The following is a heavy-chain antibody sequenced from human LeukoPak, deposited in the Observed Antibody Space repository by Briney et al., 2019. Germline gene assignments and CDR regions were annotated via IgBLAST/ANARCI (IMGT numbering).Heavy chain of an antibody. CDR2: ISGSGGST. CDR1: GFTFSSYA. D-gene: IGHD4-23*01. Sequence: GGSLRLSCAASGFTFSSYAMSWVRQAPGKGLEWVSAISGSGGSTYYADSVKGRFTISRDNSKNTLYLQMNSLRAEDTAVYYCAKDPPGWTVVTPGVGYWGQGTLVAVSS. J-gene: IGHJ4*02. V-gene: IGHV3-23*01. CDR3: AKDPPGWTVVTPGVGY.